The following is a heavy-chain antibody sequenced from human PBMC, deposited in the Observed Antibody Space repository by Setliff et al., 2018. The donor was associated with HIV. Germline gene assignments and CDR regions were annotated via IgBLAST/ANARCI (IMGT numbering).Heavy chain of an antibody. V-gene: IGHV4-59*08. CDR3: ARRGAYYDILTGYRSPYFDY. CDR1: GGSISSYY. D-gene: IGHD3-9*01. CDR2: ISYRGRA. J-gene: IGHJ4*02. Sequence: PSETLSLTCTVSGGSISSYYWSWIRQPPGKGLEWIGYISYRGRADYNPSLKSRVTISIDMSKNQFSLKLSSVTAADTAVYYCARRGAYYDILTGYRSPYFDYWGQGALVTVSS.